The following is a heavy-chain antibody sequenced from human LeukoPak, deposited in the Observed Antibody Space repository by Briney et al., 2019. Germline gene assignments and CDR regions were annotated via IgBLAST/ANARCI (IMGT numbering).Heavy chain of an antibody. CDR2: IYYSGST. CDR1: GGSISSYY. D-gene: IGHD6-19*01. V-gene: IGHV4-59*01. J-gene: IGHJ3*02. Sequence: TSETLSLTCTVSGGSISSYYWSWIRQPPGKGLEWIGYIYYSGSTNYNPSLKSRVTISVDTSKNQFSLKLSSVTAADTAVYYCARDAGGWYASAFDIWGQGTMVTVSS. CDR3: ARDAGGWYASAFDI.